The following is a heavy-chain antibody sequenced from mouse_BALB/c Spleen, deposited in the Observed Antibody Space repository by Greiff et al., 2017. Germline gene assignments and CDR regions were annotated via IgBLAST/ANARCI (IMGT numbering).Heavy chain of an antibody. CDR2: IWSGGST. V-gene: IGHV2-2*02. J-gene: IGHJ4*01. CDR1: GFSLTSYG. Sequence: QVQLKESGPGLVQPSQSLSITCTVFGFSLTSYGVHWVRQSPGKGLEWLGVIWSGGSTDYNAAFISRLSISKDNSKSQVFFKMNSLQANDTAIYYCARGDGNYNYAMDYWGQGTSVTVSS. CDR3: ARGDGNYNYAMDY. D-gene: IGHD2-1*01.